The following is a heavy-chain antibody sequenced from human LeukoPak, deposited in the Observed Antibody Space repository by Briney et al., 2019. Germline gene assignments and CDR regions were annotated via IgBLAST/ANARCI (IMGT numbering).Heavy chain of an antibody. CDR2: IYYNGIT. CDR3: ARAAGETYDFWSGFAFWFDP. CDR1: GGSISSHY. D-gene: IGHD3-3*01. Sequence: SETLSLTCTVSGGSISSHYWSWIRQPPGKGLEWIGYIYYNGITNYNPSLESRITISVDTSKNQFSLKLSSVTAADTAVYYCARAAGETYDFWSGFAFWFDPWGQGTLVTVSS. J-gene: IGHJ5*02. V-gene: IGHV4-59*11.